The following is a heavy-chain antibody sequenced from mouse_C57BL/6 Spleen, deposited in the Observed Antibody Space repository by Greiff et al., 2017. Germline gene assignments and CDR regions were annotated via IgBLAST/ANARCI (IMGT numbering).Heavy chain of an antibody. CDR1: GFTFSSYA. D-gene: IGHD2-4*01. CDR2: ISDGGSYT. V-gene: IGHV5-4*01. CDR3: ARARYDYGDAMDY. J-gene: IGHJ4*01. Sequence: EVQGVESGGGLVKPGGSLKLSCAASGFTFSSYAMSWVRQTPEKRLEWVAPISDGGSYTYYPDNVKGRFTIYRDNAKNNLYLPMSHLKSEDTAMYYCARARYDYGDAMDYWGQGTSVTVSS.